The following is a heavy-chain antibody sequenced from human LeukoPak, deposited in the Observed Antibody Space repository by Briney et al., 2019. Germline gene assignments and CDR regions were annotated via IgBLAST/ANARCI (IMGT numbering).Heavy chain of an antibody. D-gene: IGHD1-7*01. CDR3: TRDRNWNYPPYYYYYYMDV. V-gene: IGHV3-49*04. Sequence: GGSLRLSCTASGFTFGDYAMSWVRQAPGKGLEWVGSIRSNAYGGTTEYAASVKGRFTISRDDSKSIAYLQMNSQKTEDTAVYYCTRDRNWNYPPYYYYYYMDVWGKGTTVTVSS. CDR1: GFTFGDYA. CDR2: IRSNAYGGTT. J-gene: IGHJ6*03.